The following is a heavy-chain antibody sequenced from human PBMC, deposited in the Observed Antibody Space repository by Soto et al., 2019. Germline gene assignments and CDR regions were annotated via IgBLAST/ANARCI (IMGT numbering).Heavy chain of an antibody. D-gene: IGHD3-3*01. J-gene: IGHJ4*02. Sequence: QVQLQESGPGLVKPSATLSLTCTVSGGSLNNYYWGWIRLSPGKGLVWIAYIFYTGSTNYNPSLGNRIAISLDSANKRFSMELRSVTAADTAVYYCARRRSVAVIFDSWGQGTQVTVSS. CDR3: ARRRSVAVIFDS. V-gene: IGHV4-59*08. CDR2: IFYTGST. CDR1: GGSLNNYY.